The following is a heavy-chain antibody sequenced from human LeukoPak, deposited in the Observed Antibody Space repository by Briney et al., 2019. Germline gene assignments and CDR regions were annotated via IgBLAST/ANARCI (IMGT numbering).Heavy chain of an antibody. CDR2: IKSKTDGGTT. CDR3: TTDPITMVRGVHDY. J-gene: IGHJ4*02. CDR1: GFTFSSYA. D-gene: IGHD3-10*01. V-gene: IGHV3-15*01. Sequence: PGGSLRLSCAASGFTFSSYAMSWVRQAPGKGLEWVGRIKSKTDGGTTDYAAPVKGRFTISRDDSKNTLYLQMNSLKTEDTAVYYCTTDPITMVRGVHDYWGQGTLVTVSS.